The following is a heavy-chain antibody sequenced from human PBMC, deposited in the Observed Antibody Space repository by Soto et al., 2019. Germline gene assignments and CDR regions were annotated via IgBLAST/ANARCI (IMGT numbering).Heavy chain of an antibody. Sequence: GASVKVSRKASGYTLTSYGISLVRQAPGQGLEWXGXIXXXNXNXXXAXXXKGRVTMTTDTSTSTAYMELRSLRSDDTAVYYCARDASGYSYGYDGYWGQGTMVTVS. CDR3: ARDASGYSYGYDGY. CDR1: GYTLTSYG. J-gene: IGHJ4*02. CDR2: IXXXNXNX. D-gene: IGHD5-18*01. V-gene: IGHV1-18*01.